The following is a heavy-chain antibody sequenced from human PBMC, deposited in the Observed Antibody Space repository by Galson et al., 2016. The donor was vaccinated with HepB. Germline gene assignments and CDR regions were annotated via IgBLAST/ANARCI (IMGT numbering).Heavy chain of an antibody. J-gene: IGHJ2*01. CDR1: EFTFSDYW. CDR2: IEQHGSVK. V-gene: IGHV3-7*01. Sequence: SLRLSCAASEFTFSDYWMTWVRQAPGKGLEWVANIEQHGSVKDYGASMKGRFTISRDNARTSLYLEMSNLRAEDTAVYYCARLRRAPWYIDLWGRGTLVTVSS. CDR3: ARLRRAPWYIDL.